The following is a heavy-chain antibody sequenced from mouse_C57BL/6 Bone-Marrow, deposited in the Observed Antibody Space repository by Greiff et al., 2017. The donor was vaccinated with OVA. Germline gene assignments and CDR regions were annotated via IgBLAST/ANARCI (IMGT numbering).Heavy chain of an antibody. J-gene: IGHJ3*01. CDR2: ISYDGSN. CDR3: ARDEGRAQATAWFAY. V-gene: IGHV3-6*01. D-gene: IGHD3-2*02. Sequence: EVQLVESGPGLVKPSQSLSLTCSVTGYSITSGYFWNWIRQLPGNKLEWMGYISYDGSNNYNPSLKNRISITRDTSKNQFFLKLNSVTTEDTATYYCARDEGRAQATAWFAYWGQGTLVTVSA. CDR1: GYSITSGYF.